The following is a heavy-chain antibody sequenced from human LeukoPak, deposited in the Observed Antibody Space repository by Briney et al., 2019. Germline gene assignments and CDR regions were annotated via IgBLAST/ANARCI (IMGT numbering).Heavy chain of an antibody. J-gene: IGHJ4*02. CDR3: AKGLLGYCSGGSCGFDL. CDR1: GFTFGDYA. V-gene: IGHV3-9*03. CDR2: LTWNSGNI. D-gene: IGHD2-15*01. Sequence: PGRSLRLSCAASGFTFGDYAMYWVRQAPGKGLEWVSTLTWNSGNIAYADSVKGRFTISRDNAKSSLYLQMNSLRDEDMALYYCAKGLLGYCSGGSCGFDLWGQGTLVTVAS.